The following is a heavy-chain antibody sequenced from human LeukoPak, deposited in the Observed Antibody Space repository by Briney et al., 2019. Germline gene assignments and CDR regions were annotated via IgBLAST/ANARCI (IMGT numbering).Heavy chain of an antibody. CDR1: GFTFSRYE. J-gene: IGHJ4*02. D-gene: IGHD6-19*01. Sequence: GGSLRLSCAASGFTFSRYEMNWVRQAPGKGMEWVAYISSSGSNIYYADSVKGRFTISRDNAKNSLYLQMNSLRAEDTAVYYCASKAGEAVAGTGFDYWGQGTLVTVSS. V-gene: IGHV3-48*03. CDR3: ASKAGEAVAGTGFDY. CDR2: ISSSGSNI.